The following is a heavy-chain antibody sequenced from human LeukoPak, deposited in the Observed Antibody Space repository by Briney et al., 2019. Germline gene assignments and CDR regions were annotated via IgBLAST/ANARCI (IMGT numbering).Heavy chain of an antibody. V-gene: IGHV1-2*04. J-gene: IGHJ2*01. Sequence: WASVKVSCKASGYTFTGYYMHWVRQAPGQGLEWMGWINPNSGSTNYAQKFQGWVTMTRDTSISTAYMELSRLRSDDTAVYYCARVFSSSVGGYFDLWGRGHLVTVSS. D-gene: IGHD6-13*01. CDR3: ARVFSSSVGGYFDL. CDR1: GYTFTGYY. CDR2: INPNSGST.